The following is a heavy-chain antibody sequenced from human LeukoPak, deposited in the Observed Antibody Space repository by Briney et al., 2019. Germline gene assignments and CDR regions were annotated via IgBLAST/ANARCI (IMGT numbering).Heavy chain of an antibody. V-gene: IGHV4-31*03. Sequence: SETLSLTCTVSGGSISSGGYYWSWIRQHPGKGLEWIGYIYYSGSTYYNPSLKSRVTISVDTSKNQFSLKLSSVTAADTAVYYCARGQDYDFDYWGQGTLVTASS. D-gene: IGHD4-17*01. CDR3: ARGQDYDFDY. J-gene: IGHJ4*02. CDR1: GGSISSGGYY. CDR2: IYYSGST.